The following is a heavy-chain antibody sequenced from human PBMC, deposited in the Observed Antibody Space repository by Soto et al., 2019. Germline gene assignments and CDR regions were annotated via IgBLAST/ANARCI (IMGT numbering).Heavy chain of an antibody. CDR3: ARGRVGGY. Sequence: QVQLQQWGAGLMKPSETLSLTCAVYGGSFSGYYWSWIRQPPGKGLEWIGEINHSGSTNYNPSLKSRVTISVDTSKNQFSLKLSSVTAADTAVYYCARGRVGGYWGQGTLVTVSS. CDR1: GGSFSGYY. CDR2: INHSGST. V-gene: IGHV4-34*01. J-gene: IGHJ4*02.